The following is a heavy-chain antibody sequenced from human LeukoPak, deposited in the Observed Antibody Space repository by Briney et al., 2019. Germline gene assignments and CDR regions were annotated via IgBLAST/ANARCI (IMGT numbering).Heavy chain of an antibody. Sequence: PSETLSLTCTVSGGSISSYYWSWIRQPPGKGLEWIGEIYHSGSTNYNPSLQSRVTISVDKSNNHFSLRLTSVTAADTAVYYCATNGWYCLDHWGQGALVTVSS. D-gene: IGHD6-19*01. CDR3: ATNGWYCLDH. J-gene: IGHJ1*01. CDR2: IYHSGST. V-gene: IGHV4-59*08. CDR1: GGSISSYY.